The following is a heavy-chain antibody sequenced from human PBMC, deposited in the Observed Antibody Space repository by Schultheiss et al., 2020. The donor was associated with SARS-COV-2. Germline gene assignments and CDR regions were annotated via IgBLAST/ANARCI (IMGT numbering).Heavy chain of an antibody. CDR1: GFTFSSYS. D-gene: IGHD6-6*01. CDR3: ARSSGLGYYGMDV. Sequence: GESLKISCAASGFTFSSYSMNWVRQAPGKGLVWVSRINSDGSSTSYADSVKGRFTISRDNAKNTLYLQMNSLRAEDTAVYYCARSSGLGYYGMDVWGQGTTVTVSS. V-gene: IGHV3-74*01. CDR2: INSDGSST. J-gene: IGHJ6*02.